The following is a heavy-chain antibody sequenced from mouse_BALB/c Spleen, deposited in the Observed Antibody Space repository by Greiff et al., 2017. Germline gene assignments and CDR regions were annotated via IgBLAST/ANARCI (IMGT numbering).Heavy chain of an antibody. CDR1: GYTFTSYV. J-gene: IGHJ1*01. D-gene: IGHD1-1*01. CDR3: ARSGYYGSSYGYFDV. Sequence: QLQQSGPELVKPGASVKMSCKASGYTFTSYVMHWVKQKPGQGLEWIGYINPYNDGTKYNEKFKGKATLTSDKSSSTAYMELSSLTSEDSAVYYCARSGYYGSSYGYFDVWGAGTTVTVSS. CDR2: INPYNDGT. V-gene: IGHV1-14*01.